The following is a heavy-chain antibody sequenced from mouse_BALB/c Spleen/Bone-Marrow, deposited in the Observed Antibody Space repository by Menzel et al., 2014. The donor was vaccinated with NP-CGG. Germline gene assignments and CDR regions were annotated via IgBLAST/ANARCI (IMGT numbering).Heavy chain of an antibody. Sequence: VQLQQSGPGLVQPSQSLSITCTVSGFSFPNYGVHWVRQSPGKGLEWLGVIWSGGSTDYNAAFISRLGISKDNSKSQVFFKMNSLQVNDTAIYYCARNPVGRNYFDYWGQGTTLTVSS. V-gene: IGHV2-2*02. CDR2: IWSGGST. J-gene: IGHJ2*01. CDR3: ARNPVGRNYFDY. D-gene: IGHD4-1*01. CDR1: GFSFPNYG.